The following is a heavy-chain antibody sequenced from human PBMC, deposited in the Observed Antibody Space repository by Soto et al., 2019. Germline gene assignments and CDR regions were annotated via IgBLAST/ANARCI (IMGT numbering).Heavy chain of an antibody. CDR1: GGSISSGGYY. V-gene: IGHV4-31*03. CDR2: IYYSGST. CDR3: ARGMEYYDFWSGQYFDY. D-gene: IGHD3-3*01. J-gene: IGHJ4*02. Sequence: SETLSLTCTVSGGSISSGGYYWSWIRQHPGKGLEWIGYIYYSGSTYYNPSLKSRVTISVDTSKNQFSLKLSSVTAADTAVYYCARGMEYYDFWSGQYFDYWGQGTLVTVSS.